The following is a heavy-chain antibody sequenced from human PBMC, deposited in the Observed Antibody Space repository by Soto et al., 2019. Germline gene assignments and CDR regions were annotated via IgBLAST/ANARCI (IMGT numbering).Heavy chain of an antibody. CDR1: GGTLSGYA. J-gene: IGHJ6*02. D-gene: IGHD2-2*02. CDR2: IIPIFGTA. CDR3: ASSMEYCSSTSCYRGYYYYGMDV. Sequence: SVKVSCKAPGGTLSGYAISLVRQAPGQGLEWIGGIIPIFGTANYAQKFQGRVTITADKSTSTAYMELSSLRSEDTAVYYCASSMEYCSSTSCYRGYYYYGMDVWGQGTTVTVSS. V-gene: IGHV1-69*06.